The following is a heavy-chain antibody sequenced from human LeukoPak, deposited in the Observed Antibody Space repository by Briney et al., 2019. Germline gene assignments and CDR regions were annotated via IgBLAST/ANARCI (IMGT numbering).Heavy chain of an antibody. D-gene: IGHD3-9*01. CDR2: IYYSGST. CDR1: GGSISSSSYY. J-gene: IGHJ3*02. V-gene: IGHV4-39*01. CDR3: ARHLIRYFDWLSTPTNDAFDI. Sequence: PSETLSLTCTVSGGSISSSSYYWGWIRQPPGKGLEWIGSIYYSGSTYYNPSLKSRVTISVDTSKNQFSLKLSSVTAADTAVYYCARHLIRYFDWLSTPTNDAFDIWGQGTMVTVSS.